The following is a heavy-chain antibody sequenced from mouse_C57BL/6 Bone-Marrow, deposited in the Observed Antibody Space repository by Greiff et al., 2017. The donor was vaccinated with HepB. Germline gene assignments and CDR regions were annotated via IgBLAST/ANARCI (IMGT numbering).Heavy chain of an antibody. Sequence: EVQLVESGGGLVQPGGSLSLSCAASGFTFTDYYMSWVRQPPGKALEWLGFIRNKANGYTTEYSASVKGRFTISRDNSQSILYLQMNALRAEDSATYYCARYGDYDLDYWGQGTTLTVSS. CDR2: IRNKANGYTT. CDR1: GFTFTDYY. CDR3: ARYGDYDLDY. J-gene: IGHJ2*01. V-gene: IGHV7-3*01. D-gene: IGHD2-4*01.